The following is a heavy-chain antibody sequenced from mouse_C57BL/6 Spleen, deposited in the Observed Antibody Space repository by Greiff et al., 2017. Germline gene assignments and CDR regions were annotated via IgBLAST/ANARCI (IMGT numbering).Heavy chain of an antibody. J-gene: IGHJ4*01. CDR2: INPSRGYT. Sequence: VQLQQSGAELARPGASVQMSCKASGYTFPSYTMHWVQQRPGQGLEWIGYINPSRGYTKYNQKFKDKATLTADKSSSTAYMQLSSLTSADSAVYYCARPAQATGAMDYWGQGTSVTVSS. CDR1: GYTFPSYT. CDR3: ARPAQATGAMDY. V-gene: IGHV1-4*01. D-gene: IGHD3-2*02.